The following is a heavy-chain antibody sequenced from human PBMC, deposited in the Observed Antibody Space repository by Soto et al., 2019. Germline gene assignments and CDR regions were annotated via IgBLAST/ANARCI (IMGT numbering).Heavy chain of an antibody. CDR1: GFTCNNFW. CDR3: VRDIR. Sequence: EVQLVESGGGLVQPGGSLRLSCAASGFTCNNFWMYWVRQTPEKGLVLVSGINSDGTTTIYADSVKGRFTISRDNGKNTLYLQMNCLTVEDTAIYYCVRDIRWGQGTLVTVSS. CDR2: INSDGTTT. J-gene: IGHJ4*02. V-gene: IGHV3-74*01.